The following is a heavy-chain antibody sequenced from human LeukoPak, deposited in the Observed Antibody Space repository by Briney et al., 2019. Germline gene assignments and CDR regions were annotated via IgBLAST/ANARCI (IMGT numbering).Heavy chain of an antibody. V-gene: IGHV4-4*07. Sequence: PSETLSLTCTVSGGSISSYYWNWIRQPAGKGLEWFGRIYTSGSTNYNPSLKSRVTMSVDTSKNQFSLKLSSVTAADTAVYYCARDLVYGDYVFDYWGQGTLVTVSS. J-gene: IGHJ4*02. D-gene: IGHD4-17*01. CDR3: ARDLVYGDYVFDY. CDR2: IYTSGST. CDR1: GGSISSYY.